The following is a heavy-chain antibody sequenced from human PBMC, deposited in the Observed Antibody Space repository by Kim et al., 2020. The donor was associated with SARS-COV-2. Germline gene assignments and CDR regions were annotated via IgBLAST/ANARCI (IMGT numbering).Heavy chain of an antibody. CDR3: ARSPMGRIKNYYFDY. J-gene: IGHJ4*02. Sequence: GGSLRLSCAASGFTFSSYSMNWVRQAPGKGLEWVSYISSSSSTIYYADSVKGRFTISRDNAKNSLYLQMNSLRAEDTAVYYCARSPMGRIKNYYFDYWGQGTLVTVSS. V-gene: IGHV3-48*04. CDR2: ISSSSSTI. D-gene: IGHD1-26*01. CDR1: GFTFSSYS.